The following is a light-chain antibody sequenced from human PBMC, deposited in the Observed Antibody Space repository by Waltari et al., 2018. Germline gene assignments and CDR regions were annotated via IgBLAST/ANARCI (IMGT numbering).Light chain of an antibody. CDR1: QSVSSSY. CDR2: DAS. V-gene: IGKV3D-20*01. Sequence: EIVLTQSPATLSLSPGARATLSCRASQSVSSSYLAWYQQKPGLAPRLLIYDASSRATGIPDRFSGSGSGTDFTLTISRLEPEDFAVYYCQQYGSSPSFGGGTKVEIK. J-gene: IGKJ4*01. CDR3: QQYGSSPS.